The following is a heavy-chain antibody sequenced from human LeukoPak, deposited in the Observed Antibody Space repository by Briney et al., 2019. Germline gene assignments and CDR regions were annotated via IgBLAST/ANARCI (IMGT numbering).Heavy chain of an antibody. Sequence: PGRSLRLSCAASGFTFSSYAMHWVRQAPGKGLEWVAVISYDGSSKYYADSVKGRFTISRDNSKNTLYLQMNSLRAEDTAVYYCAREGGDGAFDIWGQGTMVTVSS. CDR2: ISYDGSSK. D-gene: IGHD3-16*01. J-gene: IGHJ3*02. CDR3: AREGGDGAFDI. CDR1: GFTFSSYA. V-gene: IGHV3-30*04.